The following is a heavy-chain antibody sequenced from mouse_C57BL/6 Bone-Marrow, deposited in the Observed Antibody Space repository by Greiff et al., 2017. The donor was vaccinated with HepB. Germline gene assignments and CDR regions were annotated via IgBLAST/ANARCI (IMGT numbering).Heavy chain of an antibody. Sequence: VQLQQSGPELVKPGASVKISCKASGYTFTDYYMNWVKQSHGKSLEWIGDINPNNGGTSYNQKFKGKATLTVDKSSSTAYMELRSLTSEDSAVYYCAVKAYWGQGTLVTDSA. CDR3: AVKAY. V-gene: IGHV1-26*01. J-gene: IGHJ3*01. CDR2: INPNNGGT. CDR1: GYTFTDYY.